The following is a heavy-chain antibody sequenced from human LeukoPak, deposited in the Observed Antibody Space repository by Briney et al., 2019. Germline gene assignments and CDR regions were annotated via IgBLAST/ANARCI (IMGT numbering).Heavy chain of an antibody. D-gene: IGHD6-19*01. V-gene: IGHV1-18*01. J-gene: IGHJ6*03. CDR2: ISAYNGNT. CDR1: GYTFTSYG. CDR3: ARAPYSSGWYSSNYYFMDV. Sequence: AXXKVXXXAXGYTFTSYGISWVRQAPGQGLEWMGWISAYNGNTNIAQKLQGRVTMTTDTSTSTAYMELRSLRSDDTAGYYCARAPYSSGWYSSNYYFMDVWGKGTTVTVSS.